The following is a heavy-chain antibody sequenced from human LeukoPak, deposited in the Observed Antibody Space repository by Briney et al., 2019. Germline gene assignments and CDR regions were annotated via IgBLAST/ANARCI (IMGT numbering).Heavy chain of an antibody. Sequence: GGSLRLSCAASGFTFSSNYMSWVRQAPGQGLEWVSVIYSGGSTYYADSVKGRFTISRDNSKNTLYLQMNSLRAEDTAVYYCARSGFGVLYYYGMDVWGQGTTVTVSS. V-gene: IGHV3-66*01. CDR3: ARSGFGVLYYYGMDV. D-gene: IGHD3-10*01. J-gene: IGHJ6*02. CDR2: IYSGGST. CDR1: GFTFSSNY.